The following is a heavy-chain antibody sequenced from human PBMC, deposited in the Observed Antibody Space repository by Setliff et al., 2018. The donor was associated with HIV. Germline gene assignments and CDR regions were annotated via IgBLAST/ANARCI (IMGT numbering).Heavy chain of an antibody. CDR3: ARDKIGWDTYSVVNYFDP. Sequence: ASVKVSCKASGYKFTGHYVHWVRQAPGQGLQWMGRINPDNSLTTYAEYFEGRVTLTRDTSTNTAYMELRRLRSDDTAIYFCARDKIGWDTYSVVNYFDPWGQGTLVTVSS. CDR1: GYKFTGHY. V-gene: IGHV1-2*06. J-gene: IGHJ5*02. D-gene: IGHD2-21*01. CDR2: INPDNSLT.